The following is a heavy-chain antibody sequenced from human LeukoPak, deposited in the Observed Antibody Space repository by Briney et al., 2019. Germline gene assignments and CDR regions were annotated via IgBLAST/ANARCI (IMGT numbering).Heavy chain of an antibody. V-gene: IGHV4-59*01. CDR2: IYYSGST. Sequence: SETLSLTCTVSGGSISSYYWSWIRQPPGKGLEWIGYIYYSGSTNYNPSLKSRVTISVDTSKNQFSLKLSSVTAADTAVYYCARVQQQLVRGSYYYYGMDVWGQGITVTVSS. J-gene: IGHJ6*02. D-gene: IGHD6-13*01. CDR1: GGSISSYY. CDR3: ARVQQQLVRGSYYYYGMDV.